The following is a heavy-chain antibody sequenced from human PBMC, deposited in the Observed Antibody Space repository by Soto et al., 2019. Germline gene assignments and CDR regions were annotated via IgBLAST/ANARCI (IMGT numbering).Heavy chain of an antibody. V-gene: IGHV2-5*02. CDR3: AHDDVGQQGFDY. CDR2: IYWDDDK. CDR1: GFSLSSSGVG. Sequence: QITLKESGPTLVKPTQTLTLTCTFSGFSLSSSGVGVGWIRQPPGKALEWLALIYWDDDKRYSPSLKSRLTTTKDTAKTQAVLTMTNMDPVDTATYYCAHDDVGQQGFDYWGQGTLVTVSS. J-gene: IGHJ4*02. D-gene: IGHD1-1*01.